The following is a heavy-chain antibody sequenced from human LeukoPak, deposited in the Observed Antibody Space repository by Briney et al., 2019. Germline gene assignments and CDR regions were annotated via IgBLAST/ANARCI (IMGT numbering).Heavy chain of an antibody. CDR1: GDSISSGSYY. D-gene: IGHD5-18*01. Sequence: SETLSLTCTVSGDSISSGSYYWSWIRQPAAKGLEWIGRIYNRGSTNYNPSLKSRVTISVDTSKNQFSLKLSSVTAADTAVYYCARDSYGLNYFDYWGQGTLVTVSS. V-gene: IGHV4-61*10. CDR3: ARDSYGLNYFDY. J-gene: IGHJ4*02. CDR2: IYNRGST.